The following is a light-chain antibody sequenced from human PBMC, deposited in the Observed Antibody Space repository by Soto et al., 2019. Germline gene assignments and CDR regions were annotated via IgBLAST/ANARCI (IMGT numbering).Light chain of an antibody. CDR3: QQYGSSPPYT. Sequence: EIVLTQSPGTLSLSPGERATLSCRASRSVSSRYLAWYQQKPGQAPRLLIYGASSRATGIPDGFSGSGSGTDFSLTISRLEPEDFAVYYCQQYGSSPPYTFGQGTKLEIK. CDR1: RSVSSRY. CDR2: GAS. V-gene: IGKV3-20*01. J-gene: IGKJ2*01.